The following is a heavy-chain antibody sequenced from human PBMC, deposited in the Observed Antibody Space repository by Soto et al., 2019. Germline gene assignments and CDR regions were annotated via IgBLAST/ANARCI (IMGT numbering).Heavy chain of an antibody. CDR3: ARDQSWHDLVWWFDX. CDR2: MNPNSGNT. CDR1: GYTFTNNV. V-gene: IGHV1-8*01. J-gene: IGHJ5*02. Sequence: ASVKVSCKASGYTFTNNVINWVRQAPGQGLEWMGWMNPNSGNTGYAQKFQGRVTMTRNTSIRTAYIDLSSLSSDDTAVYYCARDQSWHDLVWWFDXWGQGTLVTVSS. D-gene: IGHD1-1*01.